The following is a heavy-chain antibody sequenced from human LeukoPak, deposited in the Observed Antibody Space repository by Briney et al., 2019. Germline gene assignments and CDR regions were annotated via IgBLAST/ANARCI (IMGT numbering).Heavy chain of an antibody. CDR2: IYNGVNT. CDR3: ARLFHPALSGNYPFDY. V-gene: IGHV4-61*01. Sequence: PSETLSLTRTVSGASVSSASYWTWIRQPPGKGVEWIAHIYNGVNTNYNPSLKSRVTISVDTSKNQFSLKLNSVTAADTAMYYCARLFHPALSGNYPFDYWGQGTLVTVSS. J-gene: IGHJ4*02. CDR1: GASVSSASY. D-gene: IGHD1-26*01.